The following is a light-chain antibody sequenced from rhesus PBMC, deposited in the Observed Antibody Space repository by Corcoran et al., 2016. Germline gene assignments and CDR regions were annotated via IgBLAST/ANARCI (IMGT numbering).Light chain of an antibody. V-gene: IGLV7-88*01. CDR2: DTS. CDR1: AGAVTGRHY. CDR3: WLHYSGAQV. J-gene: IGLJ6*01. Sequence: QAVVTQEPSLTVSPGGIVTFTRGSSAGAVTGRHYPYWFQQKPGQAPRTLMYDTSNKLSWTPARFSGSLLGGKAALTLSGAQPEDEAEYYCWLHYSGAQVFGSGTKLTVL.